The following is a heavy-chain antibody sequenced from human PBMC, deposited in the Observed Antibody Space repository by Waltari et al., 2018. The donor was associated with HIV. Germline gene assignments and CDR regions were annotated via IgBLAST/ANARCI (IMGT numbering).Heavy chain of an antibody. CDR1: GYTFNTYG. J-gene: IGHJ6*02. V-gene: IGHV1-18*01. CDR3: ARDSQVGRHNYYYYGMDV. Sequence: QVRLVQSGAEMKKPGASVKVSCEASGYTFNTYGVSWVRQAPGQGPEWMGWISTYNGKTYHAPTVQGSGSMTTDTSTSTAHMELRDLTADDTAVYYCARDSQVGRHNYYYYGMDVWGQGTPVTVSS. D-gene: IGHD1-26*01. CDR2: ISTYNGKT.